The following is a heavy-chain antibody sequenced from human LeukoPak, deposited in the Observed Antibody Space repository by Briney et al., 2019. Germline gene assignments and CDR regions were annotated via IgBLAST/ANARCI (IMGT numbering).Heavy chain of an antibody. CDR1: GFTFSSYS. CDR3: ARVSGSSWYGHYFDY. Sequence: GSLRLSCAASGFTFSSYSMNWVRQAPGKGLEWVSYISSSSSTIYYADSVKGRFTISRDNAKNSLYLQMNSLRAEDTAVYYCARVSGSSWYGHYFDYWGQGTLVTVSS. D-gene: IGHD6-13*01. CDR2: ISSSSSTI. J-gene: IGHJ4*02. V-gene: IGHV3-48*01.